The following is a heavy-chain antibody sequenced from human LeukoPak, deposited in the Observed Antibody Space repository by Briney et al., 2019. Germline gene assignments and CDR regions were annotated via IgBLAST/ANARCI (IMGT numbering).Heavy chain of an antibody. CDR2: ISYDGSKK. V-gene: IGHV3-30-3*01. Sequence: GGSLRLSCAASGFTFSSYAMHWVRQAPGKGLEWVAVISYDGSKKYYADSVKGRFTISRDNSKNTLHLQMNSLRPEDTAVYSCARDRYYDGSGYGPYYYYGMDVWGQGTTVTVSS. CDR1: GFTFSSYA. CDR3: ARDRYYDGSGYGPYYYYGMDV. J-gene: IGHJ6*02. D-gene: IGHD3-22*01.